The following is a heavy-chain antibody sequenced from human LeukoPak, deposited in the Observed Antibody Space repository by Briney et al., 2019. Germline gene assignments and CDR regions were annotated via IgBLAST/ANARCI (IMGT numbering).Heavy chain of an antibody. CDR3: AKKAYYDSSGYYVLLFFDY. CDR1: GFSVSTKY. J-gene: IGHJ4*02. Sequence: GGSLRLSCAAFGFSVSTKYMSWLRQAPGKGLEWVSAISGSGGSTYYADSVKGRFTISRDNSKNTLYLQMNSLRAEDTAVYYCAKKAYYDSSGYYVLLFFDYWGQGTLVTVSS. CDR2: ISGSGGST. V-gene: IGHV3-23*01. D-gene: IGHD3-22*01.